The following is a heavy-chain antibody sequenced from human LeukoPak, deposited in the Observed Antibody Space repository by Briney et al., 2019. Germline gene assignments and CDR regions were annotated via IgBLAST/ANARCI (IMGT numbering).Heavy chain of an antibody. V-gene: IGHV1-18*01. D-gene: IGHD3-3*01. Sequence: ASVKVSCKASGYTFTSYGISWVRQAPGQGLEWMGWISAYNGNTNYAQKLQGRVTMTTDTSTSTAYMELRSLRSDDTAVYYCARQAPPYYDFWSGYYNYYYYYMDVWGKGTTVTVSS. CDR2: ISAYNGNT. CDR3: ARQAPPYYDFWSGYYNYYYYYMDV. J-gene: IGHJ6*03. CDR1: GYTFTSYG.